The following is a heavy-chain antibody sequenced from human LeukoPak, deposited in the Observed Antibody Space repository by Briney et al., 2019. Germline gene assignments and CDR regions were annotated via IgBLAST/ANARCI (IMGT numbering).Heavy chain of an antibody. CDR3: ARDPPAETATEGAFDI. D-gene: IGHD6-25*01. Sequence: SVKVSCKASGGTFSSYAISWVRQAPGQGLEWMGGIIPIFGTANYAQKFQGRVTITADESTSTAYMELSSLRSEDTAVHYCARDPPAETATEGAFDIWGQGTMVTVSS. V-gene: IGHV1-69*13. CDR2: IIPIFGTA. J-gene: IGHJ3*02. CDR1: GGTFSSYA.